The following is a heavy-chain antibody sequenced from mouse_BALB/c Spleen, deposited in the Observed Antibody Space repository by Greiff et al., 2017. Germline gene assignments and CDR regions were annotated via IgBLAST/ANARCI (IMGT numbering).Heavy chain of an antibody. Sequence: DVKLVESGGGLVKPGGSLKLSCAASGFTFSSYAMSWVRQTPEKRLEWVASISSGGSTYYPDSVKGRFTISRDNARNILYLQMSSLRSEDTAMYYCARGDYDRRAFAYWGQGTLVTVSA. CDR1: GFTFSSYA. CDR2: ISSGGST. D-gene: IGHD2-4*01. CDR3: ARGDYDRRAFAY. J-gene: IGHJ3*01. V-gene: IGHV5-6-5*01.